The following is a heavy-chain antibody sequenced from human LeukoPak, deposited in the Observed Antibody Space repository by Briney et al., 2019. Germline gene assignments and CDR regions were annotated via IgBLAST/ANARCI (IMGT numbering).Heavy chain of an antibody. CDR2: IWYEGSNE. V-gene: IGHV3-33*06. J-gene: IGHJ4*02. Sequence: GRSLRLSCAPSGVSFSSYGMHWVRQAPGKGLERVAVIWYEGSNEYYADSVKGRFTISRDNSKNTLYLQMNSLRAEDTAVYYCAKDGVAWVGARYYFDYWGQGTLVTVSS. CDR1: GVSFSSYG. CDR3: AKDGVAWVGARYYFDY. D-gene: IGHD1-26*01.